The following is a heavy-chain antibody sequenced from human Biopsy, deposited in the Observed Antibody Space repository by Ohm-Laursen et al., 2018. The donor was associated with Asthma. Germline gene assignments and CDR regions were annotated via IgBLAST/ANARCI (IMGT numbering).Heavy chain of an antibody. J-gene: IGHJ6*02. CDR1: GGTFSSYA. Sequence: GASVKVSCKASGGTFSSYAISWVRQAPGQGLEWMGGIIPIFGTANYAQKFQGRVTITADESTSTAYMELSSLSSEDTAVYYCARGYSGSDRIVYYYSGLEVWGQGTTVIVSS. CDR2: IIPIFGTA. CDR3: ARGYSGSDRIVYYYSGLEV. D-gene: IGHD5-12*01. V-gene: IGHV1-69*13.